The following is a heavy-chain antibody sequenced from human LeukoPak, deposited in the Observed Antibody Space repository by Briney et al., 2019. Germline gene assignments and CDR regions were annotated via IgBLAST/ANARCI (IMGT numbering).Heavy chain of an antibody. Sequence: PGGSLRLSCAASGFTFSNYAMTWVRQAPGKGLEWVSTLTGSGNDAYYADSVKGPFTISRDNSKNMLYLQMDSLRAEDTAVYYCAKGATGLRIVGDDWGQGTLVTVSS. D-gene: IGHD2-15*01. CDR1: GFTFSNYA. J-gene: IGHJ4*02. CDR2: LTGSGNDA. CDR3: AKGATGLRIVGDD. V-gene: IGHV3-23*01.